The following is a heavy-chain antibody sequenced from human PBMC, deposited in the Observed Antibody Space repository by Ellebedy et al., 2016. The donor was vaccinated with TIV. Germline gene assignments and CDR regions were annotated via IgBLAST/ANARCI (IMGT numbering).Heavy chain of an antibody. Sequence: GGSLRLXXAASGFTFSSYSMNWVRQAPGKGLEWVSAISGSGGSTYYADSVKGRFTISRDNSKNTLYLQMNSLRAEDTAVYYCAKDWAVTNDYYYMDVWGKGTTVTVSS. CDR2: ISGSGGST. J-gene: IGHJ6*03. D-gene: IGHD4-17*01. V-gene: IGHV3-23*01. CDR3: AKDWAVTNDYYYMDV. CDR1: GFTFSSYS.